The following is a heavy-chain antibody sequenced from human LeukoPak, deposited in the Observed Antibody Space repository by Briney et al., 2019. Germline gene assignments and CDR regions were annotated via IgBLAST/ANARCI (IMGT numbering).Heavy chain of an antibody. CDR1: GGTFSSYA. J-gene: IGHJ4*02. CDR3: ARVGYSGYDPLYYFDY. D-gene: IGHD5-12*01. Sequence: ASVKVSCKASGGTFSSYAISWVRQAPGQGLEWMGRIIPILGIANYAQKFQGRVTITVDKSTSTAYMELSSLRSEDTAVYYCARVGYSGYDPLYYFDYWGQGTLVTVSS. CDR2: IIPILGIA. V-gene: IGHV1-69*04.